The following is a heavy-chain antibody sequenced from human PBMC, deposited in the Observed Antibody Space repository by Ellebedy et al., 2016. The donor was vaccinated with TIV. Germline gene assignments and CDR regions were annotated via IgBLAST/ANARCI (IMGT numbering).Heavy chain of an antibody. J-gene: IGHJ4*02. CDR2: IYSGGST. CDR3: AREIVGASGD. V-gene: IGHV3-53*05. Sequence: GESLKISCAASGFTVSSNYMSWIRQAPGKGLEWVSVIYSGGSTYYADSVKGRFTISRDNSKNTLYLQMNSLRSEDTAVYYCAREIVGASGDWGQGTLVTVSS. D-gene: IGHD1-26*01. CDR1: GFTVSSNY.